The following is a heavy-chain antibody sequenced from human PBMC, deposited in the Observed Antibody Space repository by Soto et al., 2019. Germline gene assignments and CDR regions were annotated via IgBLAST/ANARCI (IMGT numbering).Heavy chain of an antibody. CDR1: GYSFTSYW. D-gene: IGHD6-6*01. Sequence: GESLKISCKGSGYSFTSYWIGWVRQMPGKGLEWMGIIYPGDSDTRYSPSFQGKVTISADKSISTACLQWSSLKASDTAMYDCARLSIAARPDYFDYWGQGTLVTVSS. J-gene: IGHJ4*02. CDR2: IYPGDSDT. V-gene: IGHV5-51*01. CDR3: ARLSIAARPDYFDY.